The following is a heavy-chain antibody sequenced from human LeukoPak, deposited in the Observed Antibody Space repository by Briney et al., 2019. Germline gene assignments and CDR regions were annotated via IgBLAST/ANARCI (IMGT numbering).Heavy chain of an antibody. Sequence: SETLSLTCTVSGGSISSSSYYWGWIRQPPGKGLEWIGSIYYSGSTYYNPSLKSRVTISVDTSKNQFSLKLSSVTAADTAVYYGARDMGDFLPYYFDYWGQGTLVTVSS. V-gene: IGHV4-39*07. D-gene: IGHD2-21*02. CDR3: ARDMGDFLPYYFDY. CDR1: GGSISSSSYY. J-gene: IGHJ4*02. CDR2: IYYSGST.